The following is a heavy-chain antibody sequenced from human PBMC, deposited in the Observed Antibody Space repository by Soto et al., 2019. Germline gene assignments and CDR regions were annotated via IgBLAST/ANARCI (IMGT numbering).Heavy chain of an antibody. D-gene: IGHD3-22*01. CDR2: NRNKAKSYTT. CDR3: PTQAPLDSTGSYTNFDY. J-gene: IGHJ4*02. CDR1: GFTFSDHY. Sequence: GGSLRLSCAASGFTFSDHYMDWVRQAPGKGLEWVGRNRNKAKSYTTDYAASVKGRFTISRDDSKNTLYLQMNSLKTEDTAVYYCPTQAPLDSTGSYTNFDYWGPGTLLTLSS. V-gene: IGHV3-72*01.